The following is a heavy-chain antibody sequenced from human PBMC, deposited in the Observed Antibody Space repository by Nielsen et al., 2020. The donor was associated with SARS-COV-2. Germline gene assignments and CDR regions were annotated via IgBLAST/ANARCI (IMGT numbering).Heavy chain of an antibody. Sequence: GESLKISCAASGFTFSNYGMHWVRQAPGKGLEWVAVISYDGSNKYYADSVKGRFTISRDNSKNTLYLQMNSLRAEDTAVYYCAKEQLWLSYFDYWGQGTLVTVSS. CDR1: GFTFSNYG. D-gene: IGHD5-18*01. CDR2: ISYDGSNK. J-gene: IGHJ4*02. V-gene: IGHV3-30*18. CDR3: AKEQLWLSYFDY.